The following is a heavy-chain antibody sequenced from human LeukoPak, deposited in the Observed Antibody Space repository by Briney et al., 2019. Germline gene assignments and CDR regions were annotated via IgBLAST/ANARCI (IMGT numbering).Heavy chain of an antibody. CDR1: GHTFTGYY. J-gene: IGHJ4*02. CDR3: ARDMDTGPDLFDY. D-gene: IGHD5-18*01. CDR2: INPNSGDT. Sequence: GASVKVSCKASGHTFTGYYLHWVRQAPGQGLEWMGWINPNSGDTDYAQNFQGRVTMTRDTSISTAYLDLSRLRSDDTAVYYCARDMDTGPDLFDYWGQGTLVTVSS. V-gene: IGHV1-2*02.